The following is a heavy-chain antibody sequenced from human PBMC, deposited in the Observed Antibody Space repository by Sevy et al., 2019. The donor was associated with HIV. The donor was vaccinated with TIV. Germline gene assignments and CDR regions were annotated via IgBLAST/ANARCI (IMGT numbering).Heavy chain of an antibody. CDR1: GFNFNNTW. J-gene: IGHJ4*02. CDR3: TTGGGSITVAGTPFDY. Sequence: GGSLRLSCATSGFNFNNTWMSWVRQAPGKGLEWVGRVKSEVDGGTRDYAAPVRGSFTMSRDDTRSTLYLQMDTLTSADAAVYYCTTGGGSITVAGTPFDYWGQGTQVTVSS. D-gene: IGHD6-19*01. V-gene: IGHV3-15*01. CDR2: VKSEVDGGTR.